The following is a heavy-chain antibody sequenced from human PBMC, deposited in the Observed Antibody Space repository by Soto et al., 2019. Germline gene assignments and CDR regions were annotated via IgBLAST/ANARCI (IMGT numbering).Heavy chain of an antibody. Sequence: GESLKISCAASGFTFSSYAMSWVRQAPGKGLEWVSAISGSGGSTYYADSVKGRFTISRDNSKNTLYLQMNSLRAEDTAVYYCAKPVRRVVAATPNAFDIWGQGTMVTVSS. CDR1: GFTFSSYA. V-gene: IGHV3-23*01. J-gene: IGHJ3*02. CDR2: ISGSGGST. D-gene: IGHD2-15*01. CDR3: AKPVRRVVAATPNAFDI.